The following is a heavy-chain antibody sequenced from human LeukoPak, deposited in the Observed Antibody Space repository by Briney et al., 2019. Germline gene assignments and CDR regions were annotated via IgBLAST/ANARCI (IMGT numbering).Heavy chain of an antibody. CDR1: GGSFSGYY. J-gene: IGHJ4*02. V-gene: IGHV4-34*01. CDR2: INHSGST. Sequence: SETLSLTCAVYGGSFSGYYWSWIRQPPGKGLEWIGEINHSGSTNYNPSLKSRVTISVDTSKNQFSLKLSSVTAADTAVYYCARDRGFDYWGQGTLVTVSS. D-gene: IGHD5-24*01. CDR3: ARDRGFDY.